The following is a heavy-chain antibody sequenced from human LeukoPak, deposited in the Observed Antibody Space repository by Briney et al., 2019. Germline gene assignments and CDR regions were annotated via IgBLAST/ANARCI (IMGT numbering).Heavy chain of an antibody. Sequence: TGGSLRLSCAASGFTFSSYWMHWVRQAPGRGLVWVSRIKSDGTITTYADSVKGRFTISRDNAKNTLYLQVNSLRDEDTAVYFCVRDVRFVVFDSWGQGTMVTVSS. D-gene: IGHD2-21*01. J-gene: IGHJ3*02. V-gene: IGHV3-74*01. CDR2: IKSDGTIT. CDR1: GFTFSSYW. CDR3: VRDVRFVVFDS.